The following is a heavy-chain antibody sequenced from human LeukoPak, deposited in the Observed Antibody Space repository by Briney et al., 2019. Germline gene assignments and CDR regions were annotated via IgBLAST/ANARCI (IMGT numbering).Heavy chain of an antibody. CDR2: IRYDGSNK. Sequence: GGSLRLSCAASGFTFSSYGMHWVRQAPGKGLEWVAFIRYDGSNKYYADSVKGRFTISRDNSKNTLYLQMSSLRAGDTAVYYCAKAGHYGSGSYYSDYWGQGTLVTVSS. V-gene: IGHV3-30*02. J-gene: IGHJ4*02. CDR1: GFTFSSYG. CDR3: AKAGHYGSGSYYSDY. D-gene: IGHD3-10*01.